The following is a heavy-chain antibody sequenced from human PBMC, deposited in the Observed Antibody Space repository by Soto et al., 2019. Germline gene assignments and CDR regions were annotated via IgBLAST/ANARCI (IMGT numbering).Heavy chain of an antibody. CDR2: ISGSGGST. CDR3: AKGGIVGIGAAGTRRYYYGMDV. Sequence: PGGSLRLSCAASGFIFSGYAMSWVRRAPGKGLEWVSAISGSGGSTYYADSVKGRSTIPRDNSKDRLYLQMTGLRAEDMSVYYCAKGGIVGIGAAGTRRYYYGMDVWGQGTTVTVSS. D-gene: IGHD6-13*01. CDR1: GFIFSGYA. J-gene: IGHJ6*02. V-gene: IGHV3-23*01.